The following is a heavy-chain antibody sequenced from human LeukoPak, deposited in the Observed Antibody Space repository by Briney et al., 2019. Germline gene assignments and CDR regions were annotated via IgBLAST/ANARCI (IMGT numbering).Heavy chain of an antibody. V-gene: IGHV1-69*04. Sequence: ASVKVSCKASGGTFSSYAISWVRQAPGQGLEWMGRIIPILGIANYAQKFQGRVTITADKSTSTAYMELSSLRSEDTAVYYCRESSSRDGYNGSDYWGQGTLVTVSS. CDR1: GGTFSSYA. CDR3: RESSSRDGYNGSDY. CDR2: IIPILGIA. J-gene: IGHJ4*02. D-gene: IGHD5-24*01.